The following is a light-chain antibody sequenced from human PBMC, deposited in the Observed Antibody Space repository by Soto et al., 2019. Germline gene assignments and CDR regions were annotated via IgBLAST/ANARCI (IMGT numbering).Light chain of an antibody. CDR3: PQYDSFSVT. CDR1: QGINNY. CDR2: GAS. V-gene: IGKV1-17*03. J-gene: IGKJ5*01. Sequence: DMHMTPSPSAMSASVGDRVTITCRASQGINNYLAWFQQRPGKVPQRLIYGASSLQSGVPSRFSGSGSGTEFRLTICTMQPDDFAPYYCPQYDSFSVTFAQGARLEI.